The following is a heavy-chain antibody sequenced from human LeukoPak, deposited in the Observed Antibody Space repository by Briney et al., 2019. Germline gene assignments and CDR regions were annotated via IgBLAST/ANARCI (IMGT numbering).Heavy chain of an antibody. V-gene: IGHV3-7*03. CDR2: IKEDGSEK. J-gene: IGHJ4*02. Sequence: GGSLRLSCAASGFTFSNYCMSWVRQAPGKGPEWMGDIKEDGSEKSYVDSVKGRSTIYKDNAQNSLYLHMHSLTVEDTAVYYCARDPYVSNFDYWGQGTLVTVSS. CDR3: ARDPYVSNFDY. CDR1: GFTFSNYC. D-gene: IGHD3-10*02.